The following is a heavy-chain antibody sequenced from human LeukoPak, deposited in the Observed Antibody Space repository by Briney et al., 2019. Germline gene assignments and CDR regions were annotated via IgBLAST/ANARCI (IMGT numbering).Heavy chain of an antibody. J-gene: IGHJ3*02. CDR3: AREGSNGGSNAFDI. V-gene: IGHV3-11*06. D-gene: IGHD7-27*01. CDR2: ISSSSSYT. Sequence: GGSLRLSCAASGFTFSDYYMSWIRQAPGKGLEWVSYISSSSSYTNYADSVEGRFTISRDNAKNSLYLQMNSLRAEDTAVYYCAREGSNGGSNAFDIWGQGTMVTVSS. CDR1: GFTFSDYY.